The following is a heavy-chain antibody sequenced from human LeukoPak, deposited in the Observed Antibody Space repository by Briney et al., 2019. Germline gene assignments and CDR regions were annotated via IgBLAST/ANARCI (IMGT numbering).Heavy chain of an antibody. J-gene: IGHJ1*01. CDR2: VWFGESSQ. CDR3: AKVQDGSASWYEYFQH. D-gene: IGHD6-13*01. Sequence: GGSLRLSCAASGFTFSNSGMHWVRQAPGKGLEWVAGVWFGESSQSYADSVKGRFTISRDNSKNTVWLEMNSLRVEDTAVYYCAKVQDGSASWYEYFQHWGQGTLVTVSS. CDR1: GFTFSNSG. V-gene: IGHV3-30*02.